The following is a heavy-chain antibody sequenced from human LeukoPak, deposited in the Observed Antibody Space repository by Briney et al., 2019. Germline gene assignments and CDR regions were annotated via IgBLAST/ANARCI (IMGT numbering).Heavy chain of an antibody. Sequence: ASVKVSCKASGYTFTGYYMHWVRQAPGQGLEWMGWINPNSGGTNYAQKFQGRVTMTSDTSISTAYMELSRLRSDDTAVYYCARDRARLYCSSTSCYAGFDYWGQGTLVTVSS. V-gene: IGHV1-2*02. CDR3: ARDRARLYCSSTSCYAGFDY. CDR2: INPNSGGT. CDR1: GYTFTGYY. J-gene: IGHJ4*02. D-gene: IGHD2-2*01.